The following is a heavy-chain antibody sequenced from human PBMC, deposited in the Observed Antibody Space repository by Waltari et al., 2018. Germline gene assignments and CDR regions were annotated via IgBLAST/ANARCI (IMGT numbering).Heavy chain of an antibody. V-gene: IGHV3-9*01. J-gene: IGHJ4*02. Sequence: EVQLVESGGGLVQPGRSLRLSCAASGFTFDDYAMHWVRQAPGKGLECVSGISWNSGSIGYADSVKGRFTISRDNAKNSLYLQMNSLRAEDTALYYCAKDKAAVAGHFDYWGQGTLVTVSS. D-gene: IGHD6-19*01. CDR2: ISWNSGSI. CDR1: GFTFDDYA. CDR3: AKDKAAVAGHFDY.